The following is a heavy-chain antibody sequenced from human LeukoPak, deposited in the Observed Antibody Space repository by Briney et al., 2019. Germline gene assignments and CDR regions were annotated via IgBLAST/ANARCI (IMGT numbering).Heavy chain of an antibody. CDR1: GFTFSDYY. J-gene: IGHJ4*02. CDR2: ISGSGNII. Sequence: GGSLRLSCAASGFTFSDYYMSWIRQAPGQGLEWISYISGSGNIIYYADSVKGRFTISRDNAKNSLYLQMGSLRAEDTAVYYCRGCSSTSCYDYWGQGTLVTVSS. CDR3: RGCSSTSCYDY. D-gene: IGHD2-2*01. V-gene: IGHV3-11*01.